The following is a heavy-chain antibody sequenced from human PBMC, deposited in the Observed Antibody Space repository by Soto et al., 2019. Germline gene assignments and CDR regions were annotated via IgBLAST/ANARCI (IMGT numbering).Heavy chain of an antibody. V-gene: IGHV1-46*01. Sequence: ASVKVSCKASGYTFTSYYMHWVRQAPGQGLEWMGIINPSGGSTSYAQKFQGRVTVTRDTSTSTVYMELSSLRSEDTAVYYCARDRPVVRFLEWLSKAYGMDVWGQGTTVTVSS. CDR2: INPSGGST. D-gene: IGHD3-3*01. CDR3: ARDRPVVRFLEWLSKAYGMDV. J-gene: IGHJ6*02. CDR1: GYTFTSYY.